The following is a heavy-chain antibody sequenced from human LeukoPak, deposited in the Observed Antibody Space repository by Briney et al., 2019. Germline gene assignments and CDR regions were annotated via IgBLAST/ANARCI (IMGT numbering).Heavy chain of an antibody. CDR2: IAYDGSNE. Sequence: GGSLRLSCVFSGFTFTNYVMHWVRQAPGKGLDWVASIAYDGSNENYAESVKGRFTISRDNSKNTLYLQLNSLRAEDTAVYYCARPSGSVTIFGVVDYFDYWGQGSLVTVSS. CDR3: ARPSGSVTIFGVVDYFDY. D-gene: IGHD3-3*01. V-gene: IGHV3-30*04. J-gene: IGHJ4*02. CDR1: GFTFTNYV.